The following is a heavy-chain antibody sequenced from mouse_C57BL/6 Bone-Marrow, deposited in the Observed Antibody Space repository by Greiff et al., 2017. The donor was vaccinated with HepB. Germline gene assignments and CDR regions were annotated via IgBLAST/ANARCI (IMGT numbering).Heavy chain of an antibody. J-gene: IGHJ4*01. CDR2: IDHSSGGT. CDR1: GYTFTSYW. D-gene: IGHD2-3*01. V-gene: IGHV1-72*01. Sequence: QVQLQQPGAELVKPGASVKLSCKASGYTFTSYWMNWVKQRPGRGLEWIGRIDHSSGGTKYNEKLKSKATLTVDKPSSTASMQLSSLTSEDYAVDYSAREVLYDGYSDAMDDWGQGTSVTASS. CDR3: AREVLYDGYSDAMDD.